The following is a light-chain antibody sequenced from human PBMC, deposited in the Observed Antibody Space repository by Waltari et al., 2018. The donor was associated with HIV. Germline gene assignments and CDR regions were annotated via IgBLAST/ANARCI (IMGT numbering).Light chain of an antibody. J-gene: IGKJ3*01. V-gene: IGKV1-33*01. CDR3: QQYHTQFT. CDR2: DAS. CDR1: QDIRYY. Sequence: VRDRVTITCQATQDIRYYLNWYQQKPGEAPRLLIYDASRLRPGIPSRFSGGGSGTHFTLTISSLQPEDIATYYCQQYHTQFTFGPGTKVDIK.